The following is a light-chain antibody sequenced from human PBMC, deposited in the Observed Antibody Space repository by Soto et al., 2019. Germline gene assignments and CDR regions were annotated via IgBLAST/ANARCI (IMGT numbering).Light chain of an antibody. V-gene: IGKV3-20*01. CDR2: GAS. CDR3: QQYGSSPPT. Sequence: EIVLTQSPGTLSLSPGERATLSCRASQSVSSSYLAWYQHKPGQAPRLLIYGASSRATGIPDRFSGSGSGTSFTLTISRLEPEDFAVYYIQQYGSSPPTCGKGTKLEIK. CDR1: QSVSSSY. J-gene: IGKJ2*01.